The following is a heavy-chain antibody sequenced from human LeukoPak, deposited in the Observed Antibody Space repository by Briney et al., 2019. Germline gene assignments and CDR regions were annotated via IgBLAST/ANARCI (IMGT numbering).Heavy chain of an antibody. CDR3: ARGEGVYSSSWSDFDY. CDR2: ISSSSSTI. Sequence: GGSLRLSCAASGFTFSSYSMNWVRQAPGKGLEWVSYISSSSSTIYYADSVKGRFTISRDNAKNSLYLRMNSLRAEDTAVYYCARGEGVYSSSWSDFDYWGQGTLVTVSS. J-gene: IGHJ4*02. CDR1: GFTFSSYS. D-gene: IGHD6-13*01. V-gene: IGHV3-48*01.